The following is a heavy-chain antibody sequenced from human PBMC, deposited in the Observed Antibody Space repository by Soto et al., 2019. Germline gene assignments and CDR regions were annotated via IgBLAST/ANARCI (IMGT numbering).Heavy chain of an antibody. CDR3: VKGYSSSWYLFDY. Sequence: EVQLLESGGGLVQPGGSLRLSCAASGFTFSSYAMSWVRQAPGKGLEWVSAISGSGGSTYYADSVKGRFTISRDNSKNTLCLQMNSLRAEDTAVYYCVKGYSSSWYLFDYWGQGTLVTVSS. CDR1: GFTFSSYA. V-gene: IGHV3-23*01. D-gene: IGHD6-13*01. CDR2: ISGSGGST. J-gene: IGHJ4*02.